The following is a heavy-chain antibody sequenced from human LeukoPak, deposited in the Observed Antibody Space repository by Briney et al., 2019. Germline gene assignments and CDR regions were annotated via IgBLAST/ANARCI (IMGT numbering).Heavy chain of an antibody. V-gene: IGHV3-21*01. CDR1: GFTFSTYS. D-gene: IGHD6-25*01. CDR3: ARSNGGVPIGGGHSSGWADY. CDR2: ISSSSNYI. Sequence: PGGSLRLSCAASGFTFSTYSMHWVRQAPGKGLEWVSSISSSSNYIYYADSVKGRFTISRDNAKNSLYLQMNSLRAEDTAVYYCARSNGGVPIGGGHSSGWADYWGQGTLVTVSS. J-gene: IGHJ4*02.